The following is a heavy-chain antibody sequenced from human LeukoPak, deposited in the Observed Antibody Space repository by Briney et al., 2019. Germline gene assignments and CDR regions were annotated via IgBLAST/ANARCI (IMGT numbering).Heavy chain of an antibody. CDR1: GFTFNNYW. V-gene: IGHV3-53*01. J-gene: IGHJ3*02. Sequence: PGGSLRLSCAASGFTFNNYWMHWVRQAPGKGLEWVSIIYNDGSTYYADSMKGRFTISRDNSKNTLYLQVSSLRAEDTAMYYCARNILFAFDIWGQGTMVTVSS. CDR3: ARNILFAFDI. CDR2: IYNDGST.